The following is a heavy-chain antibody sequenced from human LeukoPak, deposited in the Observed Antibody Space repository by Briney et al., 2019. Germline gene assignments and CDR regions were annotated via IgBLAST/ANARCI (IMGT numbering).Heavy chain of an antibody. CDR2: IYYSGST. CDR3: ARVSYDFWSGYYIFDY. CDR1: GGSISSGDYY. Sequence: PSETLSLTCTVSGGSISSGDYYWSWIRQPPGKGLEWIGYIYYSGSTYYNPSLKSRVTISVDTSKNQFSLKLSSVTAADTAVYYCARVSYDFWSGYYIFDYWGQGTLVTVSS. V-gene: IGHV4-30-4*01. D-gene: IGHD3-3*01. J-gene: IGHJ4*02.